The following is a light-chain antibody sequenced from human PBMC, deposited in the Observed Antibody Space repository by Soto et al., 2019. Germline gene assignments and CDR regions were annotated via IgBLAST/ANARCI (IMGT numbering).Light chain of an antibody. J-gene: IGLJ2*01. V-gene: IGLV1-44*01. Sequence: QSVLTQPPSASGTPGQRVTISCSGSSSNIGINSVNWYQQLPGTAPKLLIYSNNHRPSGVPDRFSASKSGTSASLVISGLQSEDEAEYYCAAWDDSLKSVVFGGGTKLTVL. CDR3: AAWDDSLKSVV. CDR1: SSNIGINS. CDR2: SNN.